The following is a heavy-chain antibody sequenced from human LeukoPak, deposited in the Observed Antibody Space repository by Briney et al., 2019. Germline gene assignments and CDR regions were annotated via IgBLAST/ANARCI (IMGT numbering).Heavy chain of an antibody. J-gene: IGHJ4*02. CDR1: GYTFTGYY. Sequence: ASVKVSCKASGYTFTGYYMHRVRQAPGQGLEWMGWINPNSGGTNYAQKFQGRVTMTRDTSISTAYMELSRLRSDDTAVYYCARGVTYYGSGKTDYWGQGTLVTVSS. V-gene: IGHV1-2*02. CDR3: ARGVTYYGSGKTDY. D-gene: IGHD3-10*01. CDR2: INPNSGGT.